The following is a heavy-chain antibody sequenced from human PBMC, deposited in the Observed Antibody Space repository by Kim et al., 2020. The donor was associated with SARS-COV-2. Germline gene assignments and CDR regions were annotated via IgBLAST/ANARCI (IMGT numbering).Heavy chain of an antibody. J-gene: IGHJ4*02. CDR3: ARAREDYYDSSGYHGMDY. V-gene: IGHV1-69*13. D-gene: IGHD3-22*01. CDR2: IIPIFGTA. Sequence: SVKVSCKASGGTFSSYAISWVRQAPGQGLEWMGGIIPIFGTANYAQKFQGRVTITADESTSTAYMELSSLRSEDTAVYYCARAREDYYDSSGYHGMDYWGQGTLVTVSS. CDR1: GGTFSSYA.